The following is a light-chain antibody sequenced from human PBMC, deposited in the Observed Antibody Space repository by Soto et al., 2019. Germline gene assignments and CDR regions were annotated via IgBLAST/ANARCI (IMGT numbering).Light chain of an antibody. J-gene: IGLJ1*01. CDR2: EVT. Sequence: QSALGQPASVSGSPGQTITISCTGTSSDVGGYNAVSWYQHHPGKAPKLIIYEVTHRPSGVSDRFSASKSGNTASLTISGLQAEDEADYYCNSFRVSHLDVFGTGTKVTVL. CDR3: NSFRVSHLDV. V-gene: IGLV2-14*01. CDR1: SSDVGGYNA.